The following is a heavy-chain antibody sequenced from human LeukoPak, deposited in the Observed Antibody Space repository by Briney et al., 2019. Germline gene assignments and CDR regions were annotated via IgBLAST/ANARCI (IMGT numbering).Heavy chain of an antibody. CDR2: FNPNSGDT. D-gene: IGHD2-15*01. J-gene: IGHJ3*02. V-gene: IGHV1-2*02. CDR1: GYTVTGHY. Sequence: ASVKVSCKASGYTVTGHYLHWVRQAPGQGLEWMGWFNPNSGDTHYAQKFQGRVAMTRDTSITTSYMQLSRLNSDDTAVYYCARDSGDAAFDIWGQGTMATVSS. CDR3: ARDSGDAAFDI.